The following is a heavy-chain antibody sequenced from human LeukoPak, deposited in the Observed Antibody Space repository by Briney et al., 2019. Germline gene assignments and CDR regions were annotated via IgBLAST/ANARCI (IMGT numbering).Heavy chain of an antibody. CDR1: GFTFSSYA. V-gene: IGHV3-23*01. Sequence: QPGGSLRLSCAASGFTFSSYAMSWVRQAPGKGLEWVSAISGSGGSTYYADSVKGRFTISRDNSKNTLCLQMNSLRAEDTAVYYCAKGVSSSWYYFDYWGQGTLVTVSS. CDR3: AKGVSSSWYYFDY. CDR2: ISGSGGST. D-gene: IGHD6-13*01. J-gene: IGHJ4*02.